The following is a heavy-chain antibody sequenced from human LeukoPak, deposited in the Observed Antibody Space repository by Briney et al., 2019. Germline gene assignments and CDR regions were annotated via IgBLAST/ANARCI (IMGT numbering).Heavy chain of an antibody. CDR1: GFTFSSYA. J-gene: IGHJ4*02. CDR3: VEGGAPSYYDGSGDAYFDY. Sequence: GGSLRLSCAASGFTFSSYAMSWVRQAPGKGLEWVSVISSSGGRTSYADSVKGRFTVSRDNSKNTLYLQMNSLRADDTAVYFCVEGGAPSYYDGSGDAYFDYWGQGTLVTVSS. CDR2: ISSSGGRT. D-gene: IGHD3-22*01. V-gene: IGHV3-23*01.